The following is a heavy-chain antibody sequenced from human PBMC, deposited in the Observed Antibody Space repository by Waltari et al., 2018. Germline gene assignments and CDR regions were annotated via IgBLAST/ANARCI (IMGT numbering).Heavy chain of an antibody. Sequence: EVQLVETGGGLIQPGGSLRLSCAASGFTVSSNYMRWVRQAPGKGLEWVSVIYSGGSTYYADSVKGRFTISRDNSKNTLYLQMNSLRAEDTAVYYCARYSSSWSYYYYYMDVWGKGTTVTVSS. J-gene: IGHJ6*03. CDR3: ARYSSSWSYYYYYMDV. D-gene: IGHD6-13*01. CDR1: GFTVSSNY. CDR2: IYSGGST. V-gene: IGHV3-53*02.